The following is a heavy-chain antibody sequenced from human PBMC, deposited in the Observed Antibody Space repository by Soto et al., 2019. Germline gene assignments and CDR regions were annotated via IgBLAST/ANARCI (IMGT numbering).Heavy chain of an antibody. J-gene: IGHJ6*02. CDR1: GFTFSDFS. V-gene: IGHV3-21*01. CDR3: ARQGIAARVSYYGMDV. Sequence: PGGSLRLSCTASGFTFSDFSLVWVRQGPQKGLEWVASITRYSDYVYYADSVKGRFTISRDNSKNTLYLQMNSLRAEDTAVYYCARQGIAARVSYYGMDVWGQGTTVTVSS. CDR2: ITRYSDYV. D-gene: IGHD6-6*01.